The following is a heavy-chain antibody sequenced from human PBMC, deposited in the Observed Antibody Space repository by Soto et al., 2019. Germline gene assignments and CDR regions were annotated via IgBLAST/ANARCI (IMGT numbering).Heavy chain of an antibody. D-gene: IGHD1-1*01. CDR2: ITYSGST. CDR1: GASITTYY. V-gene: IGHV4-59*01. Sequence: QVQLQESGPGRVKPSETLSLSCAVSGASITTYYWSWIRQSPGKGLEWIGYITYSGSTHYNPALKTRVTISVDTFQNQVSLNLTAVTAADTAVYYCACVWALGDGYAFDYWGQGALVTVSS. J-gene: IGHJ4*02. CDR3: ACVWALGDGYAFDY.